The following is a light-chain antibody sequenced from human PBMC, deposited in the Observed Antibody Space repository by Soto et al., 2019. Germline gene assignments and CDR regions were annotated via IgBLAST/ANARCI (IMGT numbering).Light chain of an antibody. CDR3: RSYTSSSTLV. V-gene: IGLV2-14*01. CDR1: SSDVGGYNY. Sequence: QSVLTQPASVSGSPGQSITISCTGTSSDVGGYNYVYWYQQHPGKAPKLMIYEVSNRPSGVSNRFSRSKSGNTASLTISGLQAEDEADYYCRSYTSSSTLVFGTGTKVTVL. J-gene: IGLJ1*01. CDR2: EVS.